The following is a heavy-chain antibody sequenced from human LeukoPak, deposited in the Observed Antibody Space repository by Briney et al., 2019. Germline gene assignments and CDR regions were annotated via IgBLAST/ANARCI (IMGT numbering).Heavy chain of an antibody. CDR3: ASWDDFWTL. D-gene: IGHD3-3*01. CDR2: ISSSIGTI. Sequence: GGSLRLSCAASGFTFSSYNMNWVRQAPGKGLEWVSYISSSIGTIYYADSVKGRFTISRDNAKNSLYLQMNSLRAEDTAVYYCASWDDFWTLWGQGTLVTVSS. CDR1: GFTFSSYN. V-gene: IGHV3-48*01. J-gene: IGHJ4*02.